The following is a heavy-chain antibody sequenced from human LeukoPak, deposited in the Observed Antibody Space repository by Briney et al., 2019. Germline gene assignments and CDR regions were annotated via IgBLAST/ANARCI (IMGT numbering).Heavy chain of an antibody. CDR2: IIPIFGTA. CDR1: GGTFSSYA. D-gene: IGHD2-2*01. CDR3: AREKIAMRAFDS. V-gene: IGHV1-69*05. J-gene: IGHJ4*02. Sequence: SVKVSCKASGGTFSSYAISWVRQAPGQGLEWMGGIIPIFGTANYAQKFQGRVTITTDESTSTAYMELSSLRSEDTAIYYCAREKIAMRAFDSWGQGTLVTVSS.